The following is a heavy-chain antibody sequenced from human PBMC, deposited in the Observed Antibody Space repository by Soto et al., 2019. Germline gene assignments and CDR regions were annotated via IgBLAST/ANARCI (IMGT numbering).Heavy chain of an antibody. CDR3: ARDAVAQPNWFDP. Sequence: ASVKVSCKSSGYTFTSYGISWVRQAPGQGLEWMGWISAYNGNTNYAQKLQGRVTMTTDTSTRKAYMELRSLRSDDTAVYYCARDAVAQPNWFDPWGQGTLVTVSS. D-gene: IGHD2-21*01. J-gene: IGHJ5*02. CDR1: GYTFTSYG. CDR2: ISAYNGNT. V-gene: IGHV1-18*04.